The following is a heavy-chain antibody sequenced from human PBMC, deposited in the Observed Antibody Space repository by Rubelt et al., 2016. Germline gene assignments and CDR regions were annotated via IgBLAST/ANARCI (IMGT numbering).Heavy chain of an antibody. CDR3: ARTYY. CDR2: ISTSSTTI. V-gene: IGHV3-48*01. Sequence: VRQAPGKGLEWVSYISTSSTTIYYADSVRGRFTISRDNAKNSLYLQMNNLRAEDTAVYYCARTYYWGQGTLVTVSS. D-gene: IGHD3-16*01. J-gene: IGHJ4*02.